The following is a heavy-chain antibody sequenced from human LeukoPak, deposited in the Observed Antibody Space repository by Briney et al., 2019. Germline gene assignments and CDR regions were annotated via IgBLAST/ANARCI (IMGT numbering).Heavy chain of an antibody. CDR2: IYYSGST. V-gene: IGHV4-59*01. Sequence: SETLSLTCTVSGGSISSYYWSWIRQPPGKGLEWIGYIYYSGSTNYNPSLKSRVTISVDTSKNQFSLKLSSVTAADTAVYYCARVYYDSSGYFYWGQGTLVTVSS. CDR1: GGSISSYY. CDR3: ARVYYDSSGYFY. D-gene: IGHD3-22*01. J-gene: IGHJ4*02.